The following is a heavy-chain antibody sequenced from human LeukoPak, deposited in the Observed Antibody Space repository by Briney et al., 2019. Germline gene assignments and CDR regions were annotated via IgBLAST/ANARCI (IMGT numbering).Heavy chain of an antibody. D-gene: IGHD2-15*01. CDR1: GFTVSSNY. J-gene: IGHJ4*02. Sequence: LPGGSLRLSCAASGFTVSSNYMSWVRQAPGKGLEWVSVIYSGGSTYYADSVKGRFTISRDNSKNTLYLQMNSLRAEDTAVYYCARGYCSGGSCYSFDYWGQGTLVTVSS. CDR2: IYSGGST. CDR3: ARGYCSGGSCYSFDY. V-gene: IGHV3-53*01.